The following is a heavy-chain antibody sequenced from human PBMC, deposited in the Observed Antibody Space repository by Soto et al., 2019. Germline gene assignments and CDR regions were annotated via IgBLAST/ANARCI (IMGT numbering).Heavy chain of an antibody. D-gene: IGHD6-13*01. CDR1: AFTFSSYA. Sequence: GGSLRLSCAASAFTFSSYAMHWVRQAPGKGLEWVAVISYDGSNKYYADSVKGRFTISRDNSKNTLYLQMNSLRAEDTAVYYCARDLSRGSSWYFGSSGDYYYSGMDVWGQGTTVTVSS. CDR2: ISYDGSNK. CDR3: ARDLSRGSSWYFGSSGDYYYSGMDV. V-gene: IGHV3-30-3*01. J-gene: IGHJ6*02.